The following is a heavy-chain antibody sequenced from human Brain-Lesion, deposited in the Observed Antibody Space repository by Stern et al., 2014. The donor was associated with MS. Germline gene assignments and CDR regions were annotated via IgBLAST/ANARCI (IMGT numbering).Heavy chain of an antibody. D-gene: IGHD3-3*01. Sequence: QMQLVESGPGLVKPSQTLSLTCTVSGGAVSSGDRYWSWIRQHPEKGLEWLGYISYSGNTYYNPSLESRVTISMDRSKNQFSLKLRSVTAADTAVYYCARVTEFLRFFYPDYWGQGIRVTVSS. V-gene: IGHV4-31*03. CDR3: ARVTEFLRFFYPDY. CDR2: ISYSGNT. CDR1: GGAVSSGDRY. J-gene: IGHJ4*02.